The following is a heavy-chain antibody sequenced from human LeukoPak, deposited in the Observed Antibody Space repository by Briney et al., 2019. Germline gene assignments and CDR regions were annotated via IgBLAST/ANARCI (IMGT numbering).Heavy chain of an antibody. V-gene: IGHV4-34*01. CDR2: INHSGST. J-gene: IGHJ4*02. CDR1: GGSFSGYY. CDR3: ARGSWQWPRPFDY. Sequence: KPSGTLSLTCAVYGGSFSGYYWSWIRQPPGKGLEWIGEINHSGSTNYNPSLKSRVTISVDTSKNQFSLKLSSVTAADTAVYYCARGSWQWPRPFDYWGQGTLVTVSS. D-gene: IGHD6-19*01.